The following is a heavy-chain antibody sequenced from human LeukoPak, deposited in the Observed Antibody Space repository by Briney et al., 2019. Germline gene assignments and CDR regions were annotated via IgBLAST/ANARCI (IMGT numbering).Heavy chain of an antibody. D-gene: IGHD3-22*01. V-gene: IGHV3-30*18. CDR1: GFTFSSHG. CDR2: ILYDGSNE. J-gene: IGHJ4*02. Sequence: GGSLRLSCAASGFTFSSHGMHWVRQAPGTGLEWVALILYDGSNEYYADSVQGRFTISRDSSRNMLYLQMNSLRAEDTAVYYCAKDGTGGYYYLDYWGQGTLVTVSS. CDR3: AKDGTGGYYYLDY.